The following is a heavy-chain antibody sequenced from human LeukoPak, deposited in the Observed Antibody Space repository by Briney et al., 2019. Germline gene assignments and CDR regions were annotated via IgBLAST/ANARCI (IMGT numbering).Heavy chain of an antibody. J-gene: IGHJ6*02. V-gene: IGHV4-34*01. CDR2: INHSGST. CDR1: GGSFSGYY. CDR3: ASRMYYYYGMDV. Sequence: SETLSLTCAVYGGSFSGYYWSWIRQPPGKGLEWIGEINHSGSTNYNPSLKSRVTISVDTSKNQFSLKLNSVTAADTAVYYCASRMYYYYGMDVWGQGTTVIVSS.